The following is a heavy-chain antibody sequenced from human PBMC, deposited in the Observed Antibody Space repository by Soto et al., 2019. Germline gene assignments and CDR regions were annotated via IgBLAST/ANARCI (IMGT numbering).Heavy chain of an antibody. D-gene: IGHD6-13*01. CDR1: GYTFTNYG. V-gene: IGHV1-18*04. Sequence: QVQLVQSGAEVKKPGASVKVSCKASGYTFTNYGISWVRQAPGQGPEWMGWISGFNGNTKYARKVQGRVTLTTDTSATTAYMELRGLRSDDTAVYYCARGGSSWSAEYCEHWGQGTLVTVSS. CDR3: ARGGSSWSAEYCEH. CDR2: ISGFNGNT. J-gene: IGHJ1*01.